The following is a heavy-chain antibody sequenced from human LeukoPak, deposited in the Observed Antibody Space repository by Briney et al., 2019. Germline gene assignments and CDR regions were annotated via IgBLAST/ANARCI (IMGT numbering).Heavy chain of an antibody. CDR1: GGSFSGYY. Sequence: PSETLSLTCAVYGGSFSGYYWSWIRQPPGKGLEWIGEINHSGSTNYNPSLKSRVTISVDTSKNQFSLKLSSVTAADTAVYYCARGQRGEGAARRGLHYYGMDVWGQGTTVTVSS. V-gene: IGHV4-34*01. CDR2: INHSGST. J-gene: IGHJ6*02. D-gene: IGHD6-6*01. CDR3: ARGQRGEGAARRGLHYYGMDV.